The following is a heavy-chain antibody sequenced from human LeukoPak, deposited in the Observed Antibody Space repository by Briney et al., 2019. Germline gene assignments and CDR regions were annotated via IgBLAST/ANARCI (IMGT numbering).Heavy chain of an antibody. CDR3: ARGYIVGYDFWSGYSRYYFDY. V-gene: IGHV4-34*01. Sequence: SETLSLTCAVYGGSFSGYYWSWIRQPPGKGLEWIGEINHSGSTNYNPSLKSRVTISVDTSKNQFSLKLSSVTAADTAVYYCARGYIVGYDFWSGYSRYYFDYWGQGTLVTVSS. CDR1: GGSFSGYY. CDR2: INHSGST. D-gene: IGHD3-3*01. J-gene: IGHJ4*02.